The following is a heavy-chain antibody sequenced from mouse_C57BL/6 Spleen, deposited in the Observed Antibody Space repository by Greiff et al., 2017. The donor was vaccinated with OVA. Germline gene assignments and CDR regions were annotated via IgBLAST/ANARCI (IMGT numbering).Heavy chain of an antibody. CDR2: IDPTDSYT. J-gene: IGHJ2*01. V-gene: IGHV1-69*01. CDR1: GYTFTSYW. Sequence: VQLQQPGAELVMPGASVKLSCKASGYTFTSYWMHWVKQRPGQGLEWIGDIDPTDSYTNYNEKFKGKSTLTVDKSSSTAYMQLSSLTSEDSAVXYCGSSYYYDFDYWGQGTTLTVSS. CDR3: GSSYYYDFDY. D-gene: IGHD2-4*01.